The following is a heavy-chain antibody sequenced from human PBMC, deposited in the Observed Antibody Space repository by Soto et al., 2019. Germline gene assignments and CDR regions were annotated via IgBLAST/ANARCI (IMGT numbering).Heavy chain of an antibody. D-gene: IGHD2-2*01. J-gene: IGHJ6*02. CDR2: ISSSSSTI. CDR1: GFTLSDDT. V-gene: IGHV3-48*02. CDR3: AIDTKRYSKLGYCISTSCSRNYYYYYGMDV. Sequence: PGGSLRLSCTASGFTLSDDTMSWVRQAPGQGLEWDSYISSSSSTIYYADSVKGRFTISRDNAKNSLYLQMNSLRDEDTAVYYCAIDTKRYSKLGYCISTSCSRNYYYYYGMDVRGQGATVTGSS.